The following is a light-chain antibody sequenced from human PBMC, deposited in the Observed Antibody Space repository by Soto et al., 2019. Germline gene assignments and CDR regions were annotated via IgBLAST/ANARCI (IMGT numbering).Light chain of an antibody. V-gene: IGKV3-11*01. Sequence: EIVLTQSPATLSSSPGERATLSCRASQSVSSYLAWYQQKPGQAPRLLIYDASNRATGIPARFSGSGSGTDFTLTISSLEPEDFAVYYCQQRSNCLTFGQGTKVDIK. CDR2: DAS. CDR3: QQRSNCLT. J-gene: IGKJ1*01. CDR1: QSVSSY.